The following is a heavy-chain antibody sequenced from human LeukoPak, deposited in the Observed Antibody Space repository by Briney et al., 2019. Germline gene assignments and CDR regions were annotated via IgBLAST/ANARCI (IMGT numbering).Heavy chain of an antibody. V-gene: IGHV3-66*01. Sequence: PGGSLRLSCAASGFTVSSYYMTWVRQAPGKGLEWVSVMYSGGSTYYADSVKGRVAISRDNSKNTLYLQMNSLRSEDTAVYYCARDRQYPIVGGFEAFDIWGQGTMVTVSS. CDR1: GFTVSSYY. CDR3: ARDRQYPIVGGFEAFDI. J-gene: IGHJ3*02. D-gene: IGHD1-26*01. CDR2: MYSGGST.